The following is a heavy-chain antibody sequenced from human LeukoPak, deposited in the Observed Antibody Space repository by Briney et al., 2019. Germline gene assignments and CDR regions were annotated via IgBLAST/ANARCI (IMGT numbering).Heavy chain of an antibody. J-gene: IGHJ4*02. CDR3: ARDYCIDGCPPGY. CDR2: ITSTSNDK. Sequence: GGSLRLSCAASGFAVSTHFMSWVRQAPGKGLEWVSSITSTSNDKYYADSVKGRFTVSRDNAKNSLYLQMNSLRAEDTAVYYCARDYCIDGCPPGYWGQGTRVTVSP. V-gene: IGHV3-21*01. D-gene: IGHD2-15*01. CDR1: GFAVSTHF.